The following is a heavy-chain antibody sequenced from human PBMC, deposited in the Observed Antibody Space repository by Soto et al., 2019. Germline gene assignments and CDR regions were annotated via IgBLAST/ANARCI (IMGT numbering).Heavy chain of an antibody. CDR3: ARLGEVVVPAAMDY. V-gene: IGHV5-51*01. CDR1: GYSFTSYW. CDR2: IYPGESDT. J-gene: IGHJ4*02. D-gene: IGHD2-2*01. Sequence: GESLKISCKGSGYSFTSYWIGWVRQMPGKGLEWMGIIYPGESDTRYSPSFQGQVTTSADKSISTAYLRWSSLKASDTAMYYCARLGEVVVPAAMDYWGQGTLVTVSS.